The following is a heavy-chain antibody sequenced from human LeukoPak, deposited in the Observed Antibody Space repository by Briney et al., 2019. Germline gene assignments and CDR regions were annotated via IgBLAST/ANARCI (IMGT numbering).Heavy chain of an antibody. Sequence: GGSLRLSCAASGFTFSSHEMNWVRQAPGKGLEWVSYISSSGSTIYYADSVKGRFTISRDNAKNSLYLQMNSLRAEDTAVYYCATTLYSSSWLSAYYYYYYMDVWGKGTTVTVSS. CDR1: GFTFSSHE. D-gene: IGHD6-13*01. J-gene: IGHJ6*03. CDR3: ATTLYSSSWLSAYYYYYYMDV. CDR2: ISSSGSTI. V-gene: IGHV3-48*03.